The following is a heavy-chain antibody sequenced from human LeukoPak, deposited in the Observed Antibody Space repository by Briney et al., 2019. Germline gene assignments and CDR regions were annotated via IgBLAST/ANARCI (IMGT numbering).Heavy chain of an antibody. V-gene: IGHV3-21*01. CDR2: ISSGTSYI. J-gene: IGHJ3*02. CDR3: ARVTTGAFDI. CDR1: GFTFSSYS. D-gene: IGHD1-1*01. Sequence: GGSLRLSCAASGFTFSSYSMNWVRQAPGKGLEWVSSISSGTSYIYYADSVEGRFTISRDNAKNSLYLQMNSLRAEDTAVYYCARVTTGAFDIWGQGTMVTVSS.